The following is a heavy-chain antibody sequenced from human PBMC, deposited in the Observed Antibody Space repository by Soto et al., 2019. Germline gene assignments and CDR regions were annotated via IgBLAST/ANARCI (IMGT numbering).Heavy chain of an antibody. J-gene: IGHJ4*02. Sequence: GGSLRLSCAASGFTFSSYGMHWVRQAPGKGLEWVAVISYDGSNKYYADSVKGRFTISRDNSKNTLYLQMNSLRAEDTAVYYCAKDAIILSQAYYFDYWGQGTLVTVSS. V-gene: IGHV3-30*18. D-gene: IGHD2-15*01. CDR2: ISYDGSNK. CDR3: AKDAIILSQAYYFDY. CDR1: GFTFSSYG.